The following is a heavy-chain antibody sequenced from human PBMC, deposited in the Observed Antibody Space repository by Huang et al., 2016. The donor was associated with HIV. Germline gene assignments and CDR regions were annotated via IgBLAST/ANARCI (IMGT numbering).Heavy chain of an antibody. V-gene: IGHV4-39*01. CDR2: IYYSGST. CDR3: ARGRSYFDY. J-gene: IGHJ4*02. Sequence: QLQLQESGPGLVKPSETLSLTCTVSGGSISSSSYYWGWVRQPPGQGLEWIGSIYYSGSTYDNPSLKSRVTISVDTSKNQFSLKLGSVTAADTAVYYCARGRSYFDYWGQGTLVTVSS. CDR1: GGSISSSSYY.